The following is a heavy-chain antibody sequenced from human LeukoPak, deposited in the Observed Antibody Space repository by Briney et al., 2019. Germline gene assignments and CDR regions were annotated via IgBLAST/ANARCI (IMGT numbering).Heavy chain of an antibody. CDR1: GYTFTSYD. J-gene: IGHJ6*02. D-gene: IGHD6-19*01. Sequence: ASVKVSCKASGYTFTSYDINWVRQATGQGLEWMGWMNPNSGNTGYAQKFQGRVTMTRNTSISTAYMELSSLRSEDTAVYYCATQYSSGWYYNYYYGMDIWAKGPRSPSP. V-gene: IGHV1-8*01. CDR2: MNPNSGNT. CDR3: ATQYSSGWYYNYYYGMDI.